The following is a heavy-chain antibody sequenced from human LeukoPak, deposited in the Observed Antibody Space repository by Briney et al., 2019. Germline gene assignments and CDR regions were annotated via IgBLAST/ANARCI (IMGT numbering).Heavy chain of an antibody. CDR1: GGYVSSGTYY. J-gene: IGHJ4*02. Sequence: ETLSLTCTVSGGYVSSGTYYWNWLRQAPGKGLEWVSGLSGSGGNTYYADSVKGRFTISRDNSKNTLYLQMNSLRAEDTAVYYCAKGYSYADYWGQGTLVTVSS. D-gene: IGHD5-18*01. CDR3: AKGYSYADY. V-gene: IGHV3-23*01. CDR2: LSGSGGNT.